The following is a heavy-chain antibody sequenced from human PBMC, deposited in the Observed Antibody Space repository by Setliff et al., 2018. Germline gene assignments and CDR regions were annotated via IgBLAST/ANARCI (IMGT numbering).Heavy chain of an antibody. CDR2: IYYSGST. CDR3: ARGGVDTAMVYYFDY. CDR1: GGSISSHY. J-gene: IGHJ4*02. D-gene: IGHD5-18*01. Sequence: PSETLSLTCTVSGGSISSHYWSWIRQPPGKGQEWIGSIYYSGSTNYNPSLKSRVTISVDTSKNQFSLKLSSVTAADTAVYYCARGGVDTAMVYYFDYWGQGTLVTVSS. V-gene: IGHV4-59*11.